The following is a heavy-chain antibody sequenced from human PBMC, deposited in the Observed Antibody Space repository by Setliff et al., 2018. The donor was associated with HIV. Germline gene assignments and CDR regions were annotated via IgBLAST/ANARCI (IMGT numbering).Heavy chain of an antibody. CDR2: VYSSRNT. J-gene: IGHJ4*02. D-gene: IGHD1-26*01. CDR1: GVSISSGNFY. V-gene: IGHV4-61*09. Sequence: SETLSLTCTVSGVSISSGNFYWTWIRQPAGKGLEWIGHVYSSRNTYYNPSLKSRVTISLDTSKSQFSLKLNSATAADTAIYFCARRGVGATHRFFNYWGQGTLVTV. CDR3: ARRGVGATHRFFNY.